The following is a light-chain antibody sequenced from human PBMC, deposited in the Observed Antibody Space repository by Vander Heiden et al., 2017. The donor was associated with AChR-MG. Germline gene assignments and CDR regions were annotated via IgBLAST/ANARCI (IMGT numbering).Light chain of an antibody. V-gene: IGKV1-5*03. CDR2: KAS. J-gene: IGKJ1*01. CDR3: QQDNNLGT. Sequence: DIQMTQSPSTLSASVGDRVTVTCRASQSVSTWLAWYQQKPGKAPKLLIYKASSLETGVPSRFSGSGSATEFTLTITSLQPDDFATYYCQQDNNLGTFGQGTKVEIK. CDR1: QSVSTW.